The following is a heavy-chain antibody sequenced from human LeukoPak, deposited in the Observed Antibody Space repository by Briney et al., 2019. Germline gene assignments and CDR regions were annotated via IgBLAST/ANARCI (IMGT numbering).Heavy chain of an antibody. CDR2: ISGSGGST. V-gene: IGHV3-23*01. Sequence: GGSQRLSCAASGFTFSSYAMSWVRQAPGKGLEWVSAISGSGGSTYYADSVKGRFTISRDNSKNTLYLQMNSLRAEDTAVYYCAKAIWTYDSSGYYFDYWGQGTLVTVSS. CDR1: GFTFSSYA. CDR3: AKAIWTYDSSGYYFDY. J-gene: IGHJ4*02. D-gene: IGHD3-22*01.